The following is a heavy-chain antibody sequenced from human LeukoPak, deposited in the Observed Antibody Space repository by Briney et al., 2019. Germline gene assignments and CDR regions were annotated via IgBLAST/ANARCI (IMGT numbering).Heavy chain of an antibody. CDR2: ISSSSSYI. CDR1: GFTFSSYS. J-gene: IGHJ3*02. V-gene: IGHV3-21*01. CDR3: ARACITMIVVGCGNAFDI. D-gene: IGHD3-22*01. Sequence: GGSLRLSCAASGFTFSSYSMNWDRQAPGKGLEWVSSISSSSSYIYYADSVKGRFTISRDNAKNSLYLQMNSLRAEDTAVYYCARACITMIVVGCGNAFDIWGQGTMVTVSS.